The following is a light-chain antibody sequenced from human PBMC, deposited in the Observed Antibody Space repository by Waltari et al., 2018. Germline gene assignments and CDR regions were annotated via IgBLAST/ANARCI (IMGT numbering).Light chain of an antibody. Sequence: DIVMTQSPDSLAVSLGERATINCKSSQSVFYNSNNKNYLAWYQQKAGQPPKLLIYWASSRGSGVPDRFRGIVSGTDFTLTISSLQAEDVAVYYCQQYYTAPYSFGQGTKLEIK. CDR3: QQYYTAPYS. CDR2: WAS. CDR1: QSVFYNSNNKNY. J-gene: IGKJ2*03. V-gene: IGKV4-1*01.